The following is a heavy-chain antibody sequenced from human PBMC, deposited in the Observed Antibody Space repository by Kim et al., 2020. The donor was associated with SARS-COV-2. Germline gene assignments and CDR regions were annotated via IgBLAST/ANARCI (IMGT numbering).Heavy chain of an antibody. Sequence: SETLSLTCSVSGGSMRSYFWNWIRQTPEMGLEWLGYIHNTADTNYSPSLESRLTISVDTSKNQFSLRLASVTAADTAVYYCARDQSRGGSFVFDYWGQGILVTVS. V-gene: IGHV4-59*13. D-gene: IGHD1-26*01. CDR1: GGSMRSYF. CDR3: ARDQSRGGSFVFDY. CDR2: IHNTADT. J-gene: IGHJ4*02.